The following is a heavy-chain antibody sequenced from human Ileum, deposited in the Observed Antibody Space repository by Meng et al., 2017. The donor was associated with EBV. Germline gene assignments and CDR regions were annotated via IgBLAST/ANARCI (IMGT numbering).Heavy chain of an antibody. V-gene: IGHV4-30-4*01. CDR3: VSYAVGAGGIGY. CDR2: SGST. Sequence: QVQRTESVPGLVKPSQYLYLPRAVSGVFISSRYFHWSRSRQPQGKGLEWIGHSGSTSYNPSLRSRVTISVDTSKNQFSLKVDSATAGDTAVYYCVSYAVGAGGIGYWGQGILVTVSS. J-gene: IGHJ4*02. D-gene: IGHD1-26*01. CDR1: GVFISSRYFH.